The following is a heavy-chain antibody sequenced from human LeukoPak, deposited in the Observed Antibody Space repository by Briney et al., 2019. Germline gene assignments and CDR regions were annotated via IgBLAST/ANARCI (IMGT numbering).Heavy chain of an antibody. D-gene: IGHD4-11*01. CDR2: ISSSGSTI. CDR3: ARSYMAVTTLIAFDI. V-gene: IGHV3-48*03. CDR1: GFTFSSYE. Sequence: GGSLRLSCAASGFTFSSYEMNWVPEAPGKGLEWVSYISSSGSTIYYADSVKGRFTISRDNAKNSLYLQMNSLKASDTAMYYCARSYMAVTTLIAFDIWGQGTMVTVSS. J-gene: IGHJ3*02.